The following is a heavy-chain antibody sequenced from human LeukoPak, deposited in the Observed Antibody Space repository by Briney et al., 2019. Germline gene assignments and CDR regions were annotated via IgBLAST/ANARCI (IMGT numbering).Heavy chain of an antibody. CDR2: INHSGST. D-gene: IGHD1-14*01. CDR3: ARHISHDAFDI. CDR1: GGSFSGYY. V-gene: IGHV4-34*01. J-gene: IGHJ3*02. Sequence: SETLSLTCAVYGGSFSGYYWSWIRQPPGKGLEWIGEINHSGSTNYNPSLKSRVTISVDTSKNQFSLKLSSVTAADTAVYYCARHISHDAFDIWGQGTMVTVSS.